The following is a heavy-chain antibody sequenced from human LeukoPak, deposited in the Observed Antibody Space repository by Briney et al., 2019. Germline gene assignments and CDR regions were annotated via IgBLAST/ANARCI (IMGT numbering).Heavy chain of an antibody. CDR1: GFTFSSYA. D-gene: IGHD2/OR15-2a*01. CDR2: VRGGGGNT. CDR3: VKDPFHSSQNWFGP. V-gene: IGHV3-23*01. Sequence: GGSLRLSCAASGFTFSSYAMSWVRQAPGKGLEWVSSVRGGGGNTYYADSVKGRFTISRDNSKNTLFLQMNSLRAEDTALYYCVKDPFHSSQNWFGPWGHGTLVTVSS. J-gene: IGHJ5*02.